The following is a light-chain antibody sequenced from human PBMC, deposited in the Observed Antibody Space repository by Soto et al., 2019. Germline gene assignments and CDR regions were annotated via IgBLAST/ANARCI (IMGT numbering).Light chain of an antibody. J-gene: IGKJ1*01. CDR3: QQYETFSGT. Sequence: DIQMSQSPSSLSASVGDRFTITCRASQIISSWLAWYQQKPEEAPKLLIYDASALPGGVPSRFSGSGSGTKFTLTIASLHPDDFATYYCQQYETFSGTFGPGTKVDIK. CDR1: QIISSW. V-gene: IGKV1-5*01. CDR2: DAS.